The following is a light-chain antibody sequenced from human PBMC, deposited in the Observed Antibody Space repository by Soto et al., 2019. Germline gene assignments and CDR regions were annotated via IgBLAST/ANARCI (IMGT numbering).Light chain of an antibody. V-gene: IGKV1-5*03. CDR2: KAS. CDR3: QQYSSSPIT. CDR1: QTINNW. Sequence: DIQMTQSPSTLSASVGDRVTFTCRASQTINNWLAWYQQKPGQAPKLLVYKASSLESGVPSSFSGTGSGTEFTLTISSVQPDDFATYFCQQYSSSPITFGQGTRLEIK. J-gene: IGKJ5*01.